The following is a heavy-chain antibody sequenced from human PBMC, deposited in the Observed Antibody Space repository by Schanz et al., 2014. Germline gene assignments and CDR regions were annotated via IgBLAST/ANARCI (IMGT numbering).Heavy chain of an antibody. CDR2: ISGSGGST. CDR1: GFTFSTYA. CDR3: AKDPSHGDYDYYFDY. Sequence: EVHLVASGGGLVKRGGSLRLSCAASGFTFSTYAMSWVRQAPGKGLEWVSAISGSGGSTYYADSVKGRFTISRDNSKNTLYLQMNSLRAEDTAVYYCAKDPSHGDYDYYFDYWGQGTLVTVSS. J-gene: IGHJ4*02. D-gene: IGHD3-22*01. V-gene: IGHV3-23*04.